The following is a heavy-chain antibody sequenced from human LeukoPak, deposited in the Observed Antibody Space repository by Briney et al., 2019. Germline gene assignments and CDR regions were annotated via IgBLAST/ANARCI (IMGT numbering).Heavy chain of an antibody. CDR2: MNPNSGNT. V-gene: IGHV1-8*01. CDR1: GYTFTSYD. Sequence: ASGKVSCKASGYTFTSYDINWVRQATGQGLEWMGWMNPNSGNTGYAQKFQGRVTMTRNTSISTAYMELSSLRSEDTAVYYCARGGGDYDFWSGYYSGRAFDIWGQGTMVTVSS. CDR3: ARGGGDYDFWSGYYSGRAFDI. D-gene: IGHD3-3*01. J-gene: IGHJ3*02.